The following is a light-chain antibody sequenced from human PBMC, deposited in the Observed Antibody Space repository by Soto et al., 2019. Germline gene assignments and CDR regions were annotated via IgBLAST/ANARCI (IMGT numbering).Light chain of an antibody. CDR2: GAS. CDR3: QQYNNWPLT. V-gene: IGKV3-15*01. J-gene: IGKJ4*01. CDR1: QSVRNN. Sequence: EILMTQSPATVSVSPGGIATVPCRASQSVRNNLAWYQQKPGQAPRLLIHGASTRATGIPARFSGSGYGTEFTLTISSLQSEDFAVYYCQQYNNWPLTFGGGTKVEIK.